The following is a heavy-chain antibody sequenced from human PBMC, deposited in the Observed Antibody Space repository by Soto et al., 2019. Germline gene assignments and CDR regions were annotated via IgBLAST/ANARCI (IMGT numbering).Heavy chain of an antibody. J-gene: IGHJ4*02. Sequence: EVQILKSRGGLEQPGGSLRLSCAASGFTFSNYAMSWIRQAPGKGLEWVSTIRETGNTYYADSVRGRFATSRDNSENTLYLQMSSLRAEDTAVYYCAKQQMGVIRARDYWGQGTQVTVSS. CDR3: AKQQMGVIRARDY. CDR2: IRETGNT. CDR1: GFTFSNYA. V-gene: IGHV3-23*01. D-gene: IGHD1-26*01.